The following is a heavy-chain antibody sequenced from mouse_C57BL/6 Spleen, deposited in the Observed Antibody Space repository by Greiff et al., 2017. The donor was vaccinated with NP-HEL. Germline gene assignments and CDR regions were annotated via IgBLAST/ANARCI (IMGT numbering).Heavy chain of an antibody. CDR3: ARGGYDGDYYAMDY. CDR2: IDPSDSYP. CDR1: GYTFTSYW. V-gene: IGHV1-69*01. D-gene: IGHD2-2*01. J-gene: IGHJ4*01. Sequence: QVQLQQPGAELVMPGASVKLSCKASGYTFTSYWMHWVKQRPGQGLEWIGEIDPSDSYPNYNQKFKGKSTLTVDKSSSTAYMQLSSLTSEDSAVYYCARGGYDGDYYAMDYWGQGTSVTVSS.